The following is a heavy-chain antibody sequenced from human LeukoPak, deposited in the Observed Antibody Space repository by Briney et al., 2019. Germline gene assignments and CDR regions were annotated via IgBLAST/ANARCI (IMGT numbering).Heavy chain of an antibody. J-gene: IGHJ4*02. D-gene: IGHD3-22*01. CDR1: GGSISSYY. CDR2: IYYSGST. Sequence: SETLSLTCTVSGGSISSYYWSWIRQPPGKGLEWIGYIYYSGSTNYNPSLKSRVTISVDTSKNQFSLKLSSVTAADTAVYYCASLNYYDSSGYYFDYWGQGTLVTVSS. V-gene: IGHV4-59*01. CDR3: ASLNYYDSSGYYFDY.